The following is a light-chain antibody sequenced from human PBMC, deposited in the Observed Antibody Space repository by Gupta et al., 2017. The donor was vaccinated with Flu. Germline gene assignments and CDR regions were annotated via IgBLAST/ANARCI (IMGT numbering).Light chain of an antibody. CDR1: QSVSTSY. V-gene: IGKV3-20*01. CDR3: QQPGSPPFMHS. Sequence: EIVFTQSPGTLSLSPGERATLSCRASQSVSTSYLAWYQQRPGQAPRLLIYAASTRATGIPDRCSGSGFGTDFTLTISRREPEDFAVYYCQQPGSPPFMHSFGQGTKLEIK. J-gene: IGKJ2*03. CDR2: AAS.